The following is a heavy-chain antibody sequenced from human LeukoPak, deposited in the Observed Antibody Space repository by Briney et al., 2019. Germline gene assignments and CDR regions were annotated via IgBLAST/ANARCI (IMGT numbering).Heavy chain of an antibody. CDR3: ARMHCSGGSCYSDFDY. D-gene: IGHD2-15*01. CDR2: MSAYNGNT. CDR1: GYTFTSYG. Sequence: ASVKVSCKASGYTFTSYGISWVRQAPGQGLEWMGWMSAYNGNTNYAQKLQGRVTMTTDTSTSTAYMELRSLRSDDTAVYYCARMHCSGGSCYSDFDYWGQGTLVTVSS. J-gene: IGHJ4*02. V-gene: IGHV1-18*01.